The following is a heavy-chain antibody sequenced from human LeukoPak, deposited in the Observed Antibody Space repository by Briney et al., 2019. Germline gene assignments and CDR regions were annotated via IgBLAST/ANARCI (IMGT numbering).Heavy chain of an antibody. D-gene: IGHD2-21*02. Sequence: ASVKVSCKASGGTFKNYAISWVRQAPGQGLEWMGWINTNTGNPTYAQGFTGRFVFSLDTSVSTAYLQISSLKAEDTAVYYCARATYCGGDCYSPYYYYYYMDVWGKGTTVTVSS. CDR2: INTNTGNP. V-gene: IGHV7-4-1*02. CDR3: ARATYCGGDCYSPYYYYYYMDV. CDR1: GGTFKNYA. J-gene: IGHJ6*03.